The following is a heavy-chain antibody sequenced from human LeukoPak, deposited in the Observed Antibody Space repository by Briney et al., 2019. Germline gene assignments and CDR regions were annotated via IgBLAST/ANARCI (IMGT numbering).Heavy chain of an antibody. D-gene: IGHD3-3*01. CDR3: AKQGKITIFGVVSSIDY. Sequence: PGGSLRLSCAASGFTFSSYAMSWVRQAPGKGLERVSAISGSGGSTYYADSVKGRFTISRDNSKNTLYLQMNSLRAEDTAVYYCAKQGKITIFGVVSSIDYWGQGTLVTVSS. CDR2: ISGSGGST. J-gene: IGHJ4*02. CDR1: GFTFSSYA. V-gene: IGHV3-23*01.